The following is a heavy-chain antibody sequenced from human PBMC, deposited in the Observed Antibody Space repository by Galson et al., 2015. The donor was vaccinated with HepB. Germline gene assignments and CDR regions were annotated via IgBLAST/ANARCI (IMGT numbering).Heavy chain of an antibody. J-gene: IGHJ3*02. CDR2: ISSSSSYI. CDR3: ARVMASYGYVGDAFDI. CDR1: GFTFSSYS. V-gene: IGHV3-21*01. Sequence: SLRLSCAASGFTFSSYSMNWVRQAPGKGLEWVSSISSSSSYIYYADSVKGRFTISRDNAKNSLYLQMNSLRAEDTAVYYCARVMASYGYVGDAFDIWGQGTMVTVSS. D-gene: IGHD5-18*01.